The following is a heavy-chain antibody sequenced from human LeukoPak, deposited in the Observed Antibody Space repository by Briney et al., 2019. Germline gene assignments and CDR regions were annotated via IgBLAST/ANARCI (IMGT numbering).Heavy chain of an antibody. CDR3: ARDKAGYHDY. J-gene: IGHJ4*02. Sequence: ASVKVSCKASGYTFTDYYMHWVRQAPGQGLEWMGWINPHSGGTDHAQKFQGRVTMTRDTSISTVYMELSSLRSEDTAVYYCARDKAGYHDYWGQGTLVTVSS. V-gene: IGHV1-2*02. CDR2: INPHSGGT. D-gene: IGHD3-16*02. CDR1: GYTFTDYY.